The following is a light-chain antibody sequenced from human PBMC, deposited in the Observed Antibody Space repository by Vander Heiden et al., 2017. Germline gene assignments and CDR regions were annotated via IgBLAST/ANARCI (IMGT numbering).Light chain of an antibody. J-gene: IGKJ4*01. V-gene: IGKV3-15*01. CDR1: QSVSSN. CDR3: QKYNNAPLT. Sequence: DIEMTQSPASLSVSPGERATLSCRASQSVSSNLAWYQQKPGKAPRLLIYGASTRATGIPARFSGSGSGTEFTLTISSLQSEDFAVYYCQKYNNAPLTFGGGTKVEIK. CDR2: GAS.